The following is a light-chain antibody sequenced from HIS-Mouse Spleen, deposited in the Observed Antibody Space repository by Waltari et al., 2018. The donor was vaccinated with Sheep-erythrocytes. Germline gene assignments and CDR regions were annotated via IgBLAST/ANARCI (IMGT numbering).Light chain of an antibody. CDR3: QSYDSSLSAVV. J-gene: IGLJ2*01. CDR2: GNS. Sequence: QSVLTQPPSVSGAPGQRVTISCTGSSSTIGAGYGVHWYQQLPGTAPKLLIYGNSNRPSGVPDRFSGSKSGTSAYLAITGLQAEDEADYYCQSYDSSLSAVVFGGGTKLTVL. V-gene: IGLV1-40*01. CDR1: SSTIGAGYG.